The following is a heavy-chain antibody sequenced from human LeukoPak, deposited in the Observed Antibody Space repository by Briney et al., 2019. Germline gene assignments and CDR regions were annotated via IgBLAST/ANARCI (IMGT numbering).Heavy chain of an antibody. J-gene: IGHJ4*02. CDR1: GFTFSSYA. CDR2: ISGSGGST. Sequence: PGGSLRLSCAASGFTFSSYAMSWVRQAPGKGLEWVSAISGSGGSTYYADSVKGRFTISRDNSKNTLSLQMNSLRAEDTAVYYCAKGVYYDSSGYSPFDYWGQGTLVTVSS. V-gene: IGHV3-23*01. D-gene: IGHD3-22*01. CDR3: AKGVYYDSSGYSPFDY.